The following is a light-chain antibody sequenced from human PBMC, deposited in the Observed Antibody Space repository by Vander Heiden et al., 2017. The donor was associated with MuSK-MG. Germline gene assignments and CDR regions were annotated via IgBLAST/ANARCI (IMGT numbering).Light chain of an antibody. V-gene: IGKV3-15*01. J-gene: IGKJ1*01. CDR2: GAS. Sequence: EVVMTRSPVTLSVSPGERVTLSCRASHTVSITLAWHQQRPGQAPRLLMYGASTRAAGVPDRFSGGGSGTEFTLTISRLQSEDFAIYYCQQDNRCPRVFGQGTKVEV. CDR3: QQDNRCPRV. CDR1: HTVSIT.